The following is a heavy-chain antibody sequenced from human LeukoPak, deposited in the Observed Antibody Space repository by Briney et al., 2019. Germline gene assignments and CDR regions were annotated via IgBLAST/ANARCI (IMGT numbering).Heavy chain of an antibody. Sequence: GSLRLSCAASGFTFSSYGMHWVRQAPGKGLEWVALIWYDGSSKFYADSVKGRFTISRDNSKNTLYLQMNSLRAEDTAVYYCARDVVIGASYDYGDYVPFRHWGQGTLVTVSS. CDR2: IWYDGSSK. D-gene: IGHD4-17*01. J-gene: IGHJ1*01. CDR1: GFTFSSYG. V-gene: IGHV3-30*02. CDR3: ARDVVIGASYDYGDYVPFRH.